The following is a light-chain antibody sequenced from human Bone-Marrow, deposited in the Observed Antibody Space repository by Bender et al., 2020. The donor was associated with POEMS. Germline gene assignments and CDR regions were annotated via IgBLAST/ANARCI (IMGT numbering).Light chain of an antibody. J-gene: IGLJ3*02. V-gene: IGLV2-23*03. CDR2: EGT. Sequence: QSALTQPASVSGSPGQSITISCTGTGSDIGTYDLFSWYQQHPGRSPKLLIYEGTKRPSGVSPRFSGSKSATTASLTISGLQAEDEADYYCCSYVGRTSFAWVFGGGTKLTVL. CDR1: GSDIGTYDL. CDR3: CSYVGRTSFAWV.